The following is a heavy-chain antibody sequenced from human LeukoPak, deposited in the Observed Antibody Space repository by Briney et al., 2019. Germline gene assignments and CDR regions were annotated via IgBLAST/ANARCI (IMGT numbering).Heavy chain of an antibody. CDR2: MNPNSGNT. CDR3: ARVGSSGYYLNNWFDP. D-gene: IGHD3-22*01. CDR1: GYTFTSYD. V-gene: IGHV1-8*03. J-gene: IGHJ5*02. Sequence: ASVKVSCKASGYTFTSYDINWVRQATGQGLEWMGWMNPNSGNTGYAQKFQGRVTITRNTSISTAYMELSSLRSEDTAVYYCARVGSSGYYLNNWFDPWGQGTLVTVSS.